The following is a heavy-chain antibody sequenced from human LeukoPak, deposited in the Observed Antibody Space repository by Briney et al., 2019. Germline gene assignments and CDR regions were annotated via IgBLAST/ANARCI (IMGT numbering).Heavy chain of an antibody. CDR3: AKRGVVIRVVLVGFHKEAYYFDS. Sequence: TGGSLRLSCAVSGITLSNYGMSWVRQAPGKGLEWVAGMSDSGGRTNYADSVKGRFTISRDNPKYTLYLQMNSLRAEDTAVYFCAKRGVVIRVVLVGFHKEAYYFDSWGQGARVTVSS. J-gene: IGHJ4*02. CDR1: GITLSNYG. CDR2: MSDSGGRT. D-gene: IGHD2-21*01. V-gene: IGHV3-23*01.